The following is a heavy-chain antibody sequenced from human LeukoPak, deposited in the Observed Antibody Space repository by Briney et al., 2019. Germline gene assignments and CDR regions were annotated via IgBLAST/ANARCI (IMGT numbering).Heavy chain of an antibody. CDR2: ISSSGSTI. J-gene: IGHJ6*02. D-gene: IGHD3-22*01. CDR1: GFTFSDYY. Sequence: PGGSLRLSCAASGFTFSDYYMSWIRQAPGKGLEWVSYISSSGSTIYYADSVKGRFTISRDNAKNSLYLQMNSLRAEDTAVYNCARGGSGYFIYYYYYGMDVWGQGTTVTVSS. V-gene: IGHV3-11*01. CDR3: ARGGSGYFIYYYYYGMDV.